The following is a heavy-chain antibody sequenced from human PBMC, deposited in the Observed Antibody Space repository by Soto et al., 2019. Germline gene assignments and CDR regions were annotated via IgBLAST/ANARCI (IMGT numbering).Heavy chain of an antibody. CDR3: ARGPGGFGELFLDF. D-gene: IGHD3-10*01. CDR1: GGSINSGGYY. J-gene: IGHJ4*02. Sequence: SETLSLTCTVSGGSINSGGYYWSWIRQHPGEGLECLGAIYYSGSPYYNPSLKSRVSISVDSSKNQSSLKLSSVTAADTAMYYCARGPGGFGELFLDFWGQGTLVTVPQ. CDR2: IYYSGSP. V-gene: IGHV4-31*03.